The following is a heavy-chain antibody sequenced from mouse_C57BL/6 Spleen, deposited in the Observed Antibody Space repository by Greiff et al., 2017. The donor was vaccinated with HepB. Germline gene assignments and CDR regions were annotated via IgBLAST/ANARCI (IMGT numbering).Heavy chain of an antibody. Sequence: DVMLVESGGGLVKPGGSLKLSCAASGFTFSSYAMSWVRQTPEKRLEWVATISDGGSYTYYPDNVKGRFTISRDNAKNNLYLQMSHLKSEDTAMYYCARYPTNSFMDYWGQGTSVTVSS. CDR1: GFTFSSYA. CDR2: ISDGGSYT. CDR3: ARYPTNSFMDY. V-gene: IGHV5-4*03. D-gene: IGHD4-1*01. J-gene: IGHJ4*01.